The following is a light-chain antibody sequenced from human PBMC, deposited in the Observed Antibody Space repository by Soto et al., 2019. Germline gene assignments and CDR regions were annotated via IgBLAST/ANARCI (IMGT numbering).Light chain of an antibody. CDR1: SNDVGGYNY. CDR3: SSYAGRNNVV. Sequence: QSALTQPPSASGSPGQSVTISCTGTSNDVGGYNYVSWYQHHPGKAPKLMIYEVTKRPSGVPDRFSGSKSGNTASLTVSGLHAEDEADYYCSSYAGRNNVVFGGGTKVTVL. J-gene: IGLJ2*01. CDR2: EVT. V-gene: IGLV2-8*01.